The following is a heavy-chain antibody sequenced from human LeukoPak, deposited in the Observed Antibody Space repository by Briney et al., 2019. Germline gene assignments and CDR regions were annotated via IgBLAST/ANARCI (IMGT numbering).Heavy chain of an antibody. Sequence: PGGSLRLSCAASGFTFVNAWMTWVRQAPGKGLEWVGRVESNPAGGRADYAAPVKGRFTISRDDSRSTLYLQLNSLRAEDTAVYYCSTLAYDVHYWGRGTLITVSS. V-gene: IGHV3-15*04. J-gene: IGHJ4*02. D-gene: IGHD3-3*01. CDR3: STLAYDVHY. CDR1: GFTFVNAW. CDR2: VESNPAGGRA.